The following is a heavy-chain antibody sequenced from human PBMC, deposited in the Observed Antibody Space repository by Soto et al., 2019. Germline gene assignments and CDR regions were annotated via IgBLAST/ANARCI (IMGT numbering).Heavy chain of an antibody. CDR3: ARDAAVGLFDY. CDR2: INPYNGNT. CDR1: GYTFTSYG. V-gene: IGHV1-18*01. D-gene: IGHD1-26*01. Sequence: QVQLVQSGAEVKKPGASVKVSCKASGYTFTSYGISWVRQAPGQGLEWMGWINPYNGNTKYAQKLQGRVTMTTAYMELSSLRSDDTAVYYCARDAAVGLFDYWGQGTLVTVSS. J-gene: IGHJ4*02.